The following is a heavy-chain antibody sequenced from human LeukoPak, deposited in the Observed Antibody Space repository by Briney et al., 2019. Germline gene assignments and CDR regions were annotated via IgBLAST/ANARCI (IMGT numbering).Heavy chain of an antibody. CDR3: ARVVSPSKLEKTNYYYYYMDV. CDR1: GYTFTSYD. Sequence: ASVKVSCKASGYTFTSYDINWVRQATGQGLEWMGWMNPNSGNTGYAQKFQGRVTITRNTSISTAYMELSSLGSEDTAVYYCARVVSPSKLEKTNYYYYYMDVWGKGTTVTVSS. D-gene: IGHD3-3*01. J-gene: IGHJ6*03. CDR2: MNPNSGNT. V-gene: IGHV1-8*03.